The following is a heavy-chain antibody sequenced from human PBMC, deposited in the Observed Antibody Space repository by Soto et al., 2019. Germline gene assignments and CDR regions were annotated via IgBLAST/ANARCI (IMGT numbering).Heavy chain of an antibody. CDR1: GYTFTCYY. V-gene: IGHV1-2*04. Sequence: GASVKVSCKASGYTFTCYYMHWVRQAPGQGLEWMGWINPNSGGTNYAQKFQGWVTMTRDTSISTAYMELSRLRSDDTAVYYCARDYSSGWYENGNSAGSYYGMDVWGQGTTVTVSS. CDR2: INPNSGGT. D-gene: IGHD6-19*01. J-gene: IGHJ6*02. CDR3: ARDYSSGWYENGNSAGSYYGMDV.